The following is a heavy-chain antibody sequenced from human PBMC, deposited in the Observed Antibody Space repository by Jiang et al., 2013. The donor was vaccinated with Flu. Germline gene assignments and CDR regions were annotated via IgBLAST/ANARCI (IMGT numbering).Heavy chain of an antibody. Sequence: GETVYAQKFQGRVTMTEDTSTDTAYMELSSLRFEDTAVYYCATRKHSSNWYYFNYWGQGTLVSVSS. CDR3: ATRKHSSNWYYFNY. J-gene: IGHJ4*02. V-gene: IGHV1-24*01. CDR2: GET. D-gene: IGHD6-13*01.